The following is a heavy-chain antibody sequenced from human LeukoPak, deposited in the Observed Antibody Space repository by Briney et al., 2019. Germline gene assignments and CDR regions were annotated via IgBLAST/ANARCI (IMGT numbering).Heavy chain of an antibody. CDR2: IASNGGSE. CDR1: GFTFDDYA. J-gene: IGHJ4*02. Sequence: GGSLRLSCAASGFTFDDYAMHWVRQAPGKGLEWVAAIASNGGSEYYADSVKGRFTISRDNSKNTLFLQMNSLRPDDTAVYYCAKRGHYSINWYHYFDYWGQGTLVTVSS. V-gene: IGHV3-30*18. D-gene: IGHD6-13*01. CDR3: AKRGHYSINWYHYFDY.